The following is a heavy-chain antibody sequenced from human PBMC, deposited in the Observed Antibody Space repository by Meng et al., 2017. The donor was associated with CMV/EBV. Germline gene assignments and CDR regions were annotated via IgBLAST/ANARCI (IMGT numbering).Heavy chain of an antibody. CDR3: AGPKTGRYWYFDL. V-gene: IGHV4-61*01. CDR1: GGSVSSGSYY. J-gene: IGHJ2*01. CDR2: IYYSGST. Sequence: VSGGSVSSGSYYWSWIRQPPGKGLEWIGYIYYSGSTNYNPSLKSRVTISVDTSKNQFSLKLSSVTAADTAVYYCAGPKTGRYWYFDLWGRGTLVTVSS. D-gene: IGHD7-27*01.